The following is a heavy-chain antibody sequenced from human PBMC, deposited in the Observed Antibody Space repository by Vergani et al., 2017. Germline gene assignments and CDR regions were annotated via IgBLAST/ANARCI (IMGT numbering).Heavy chain of an antibody. Sequence: QVQLQQWGAGLLKPSETLSLTCAVYGGSFSGYYWSWIRQPPGKGLEWIGYIYYSGSTNYNPSLKSRVTISVDTSKNQFSLKLSSVTAADTAVYYCARGGFVVVPAAMASNGFDPWGQGTLVTVSS. J-gene: IGHJ5*02. D-gene: IGHD2-2*01. CDR1: GGSFSGYY. CDR2: IYYSGST. CDR3: ARGGFVVVPAAMASNGFDP. V-gene: IGHV4-34*11.